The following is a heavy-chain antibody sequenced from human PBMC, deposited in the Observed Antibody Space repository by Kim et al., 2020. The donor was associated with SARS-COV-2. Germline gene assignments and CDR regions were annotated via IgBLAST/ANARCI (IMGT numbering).Heavy chain of an antibody. Sequence: GGSLRLACAASGFTLSSDVMHLVMHAERKCREWIAVSYCEHINKNNSDPVKRRFTISRGNFNKMLYLQMNSLRAGDTATYYCAKDDTDGKPGGSLGQGARVTVAS. V-gene: IGHV3-33*06. D-gene: IGHD2-8*01. J-gene: IGHJ5*02. CDR3: AKDDTDGKPGGS. CDR2: SYCEHINK. CDR1: GFTLSSDV.